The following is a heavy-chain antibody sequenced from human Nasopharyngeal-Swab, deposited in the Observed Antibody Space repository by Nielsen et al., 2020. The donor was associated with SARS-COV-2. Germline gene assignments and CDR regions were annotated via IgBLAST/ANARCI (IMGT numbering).Heavy chain of an antibody. D-gene: IGHD2-2*01. CDR1: GFTFSSYG. CDR2: IWYDGSNK. CDR3: ARGCSSTSCYRSDGMDV. V-gene: IGHV3-33*01. J-gene: IGHJ6*02. Sequence: GGSRRLSCAASGFTFSSYGMHWVRQAPGKGLEWVAVIWYDGSNKYYADSVKGRFTISRDNSKNTLYLQMNSLRAEDTAVYYCARGCSSTSCYRSDGMDVWGQGTTVTVSS.